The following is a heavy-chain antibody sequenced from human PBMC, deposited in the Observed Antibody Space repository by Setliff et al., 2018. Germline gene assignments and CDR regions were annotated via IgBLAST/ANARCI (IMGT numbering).Heavy chain of an antibody. Sequence: SETLSLTCTVSGGSISSGTNYCSWIRQPAGRGLEWIGHIDPSGNTNYQPSLKSRVTISGDTSKNPFSLKLTSVTAADAAVYYCARSLGSGSYYNSRPFYSDYWGQGTLVTVSS. V-gene: IGHV4-61*09. CDR3: ARSLGSGSYYNSRPFYSDY. J-gene: IGHJ4*02. CDR2: IDPSGNT. CDR1: GGSISSGTNY. D-gene: IGHD3-10*01.